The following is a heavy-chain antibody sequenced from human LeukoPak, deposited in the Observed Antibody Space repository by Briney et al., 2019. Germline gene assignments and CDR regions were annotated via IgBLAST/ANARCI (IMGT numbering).Heavy chain of an antibody. V-gene: IGHV3-30*02. Sequence: QTGGSLRLSCAASGFTFSSYGMHWVRQAPGKGLEWVAFIRYDGSNKYYADSVKARFTLSRDNSKNTMYLQMNTLRADDTAVYYCATGSSCGWYGRLDYWGQGTLVTVSS. CDR2: IRYDGSNK. CDR3: ATGSSCGWYGRLDY. D-gene: IGHD6-19*01. J-gene: IGHJ4*02. CDR1: GFTFSSYG.